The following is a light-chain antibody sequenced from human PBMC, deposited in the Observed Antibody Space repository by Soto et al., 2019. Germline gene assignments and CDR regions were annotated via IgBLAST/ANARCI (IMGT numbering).Light chain of an antibody. CDR3: QQYGGSPRT. V-gene: IGKV3-20*01. CDR2: GAS. J-gene: IGKJ1*01. CDR1: QSISSNF. Sequence: EIVLTQSPGTLSLSPGEGATLSCRDSQSISSNFLAWYQQKRGQAPRLLIHGASNRATGIPDRFSGSGSGTDFTLTITRLEPEDFAVYCCQQYGGSPRTFGQGTKVE.